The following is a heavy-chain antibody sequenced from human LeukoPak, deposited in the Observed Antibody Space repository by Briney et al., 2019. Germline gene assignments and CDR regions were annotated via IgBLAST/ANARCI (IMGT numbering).Heavy chain of an antibody. CDR1: GFTFSSYW. J-gene: IGHJ4*02. CDR2: IKQDGSEK. Sequence: GGSLRLSCAASGFTFSSYWMSWVRQAPGKGLEWVANIKQDGSEKYYVDSVKGRFTISRDNAKNSLYLQMNSPRAEDTAVYYCARSTVAGTCDYWGQGTLVTVSS. V-gene: IGHV3-7*01. D-gene: IGHD6-19*01. CDR3: ARSTVAGTCDY.